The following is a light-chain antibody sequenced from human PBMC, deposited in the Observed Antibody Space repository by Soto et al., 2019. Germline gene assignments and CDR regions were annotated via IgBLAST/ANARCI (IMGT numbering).Light chain of an antibody. Sequence: DIQFTQSPSFLSASVGDRVTITCQASQGISSYLAWYQQKPGKAPKLLIYAASTLQSGVPLRFSGSGSGTSFTLTISSLQPEDFATYYCQQLLSFTITFGQGTRLEIK. J-gene: IGKJ5*01. CDR2: AAS. V-gene: IGKV1-9*01. CDR3: QQLLSFTIT. CDR1: QGISSY.